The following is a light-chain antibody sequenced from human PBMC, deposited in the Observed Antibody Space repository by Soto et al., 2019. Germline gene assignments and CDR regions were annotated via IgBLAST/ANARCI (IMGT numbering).Light chain of an antibody. V-gene: IGLV2-11*01. CDR2: DVS. CDR3: CSFAGSYSWV. Sequence: QSALTQPRSVSGSPGQSVTISCTGTSSDVGAYNYVSWYQQLPGKAPQLMVYDVSKRPSGVPDRFSGSKSGNTASLTISGLQAEDEADYYCCSFAGSYSWVFGGGTKLTVL. J-gene: IGLJ3*02. CDR1: SSDVGAYNY.